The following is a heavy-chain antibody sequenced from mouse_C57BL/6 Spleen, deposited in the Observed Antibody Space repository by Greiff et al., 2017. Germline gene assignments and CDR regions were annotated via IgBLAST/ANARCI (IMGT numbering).Heavy chain of an antibody. CDR1: GYSFTGYY. D-gene: IGHD2-2*01. J-gene: IGHJ2*01. Sequence: EVKLMESGPELVKPGASVKISCKASGYSFTGYYMHWVKQSSEKSLEWIGEINPSTGGTSYNQKFKGKATLTVDKSSSTAYMQLKSLTSEDSAVYYCARRGYGVTAYFDYWGQGTTLTVSS. CDR2: INPSTGGT. V-gene: IGHV1-43*01. CDR3: ARRGYGVTAYFDY.